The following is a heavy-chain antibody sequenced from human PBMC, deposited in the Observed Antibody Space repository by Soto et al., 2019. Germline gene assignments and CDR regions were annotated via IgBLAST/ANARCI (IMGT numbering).Heavy chain of an antibody. CDR2: IYYSGST. J-gene: IGHJ4*02. CDR3: ARGGDSSGWYLNY. D-gene: IGHD6-19*01. V-gene: IGHV4-59*01. CDR1: GGSISSYY. Sequence: SETLSLTCSVSGGSISSYYWSWIRQPPGKGLGWIGYIYYSGSTNYNPSLKSRVTISVDTSKNQFSLKLSSVTAADTAVYYCARGGDSSGWYLNYWGQGTLVTVSS.